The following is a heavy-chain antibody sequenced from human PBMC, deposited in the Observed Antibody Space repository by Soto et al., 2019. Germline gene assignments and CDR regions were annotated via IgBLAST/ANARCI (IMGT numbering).Heavy chain of an antibody. CDR3: GSCISDGEDDPRLIVHALDV. Sequence: SVKVSCKASGCTLNSYAISWVRQAAGKGLEWMGGIIPIFGTANYAQKFQGRVTITADESTSTAYMELSSLRSEDTAVYYCGSCISDGEDDPRLIVHALDVWGQGTSVTVSS. CDR2: IIPIFGTA. D-gene: IGHD1-26*01. V-gene: IGHV1-69*13. CDR1: GCTLNSYA. J-gene: IGHJ6*02.